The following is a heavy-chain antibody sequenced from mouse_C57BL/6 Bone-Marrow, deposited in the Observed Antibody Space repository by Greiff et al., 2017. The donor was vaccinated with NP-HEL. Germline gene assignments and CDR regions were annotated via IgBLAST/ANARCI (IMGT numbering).Heavy chain of an antibody. CDR3: ASERLPYARDY. CDR1: GFSLIRYG. J-gene: IGHJ4*01. V-gene: IGHV2-6*01. CDR2: IWCVGRP. D-gene: IGHD2-2*01. Sequence: VKLMESGPGLVAPSQSLSITCTVSGFSLIRYGVDWVRQSPGKGLEWLGVIWCVGRPNYHSALNSRLSSIKDNSKSQAFLKMNSLQTDGTAMYYCASERLPYARDYWGQGTSVTVSS.